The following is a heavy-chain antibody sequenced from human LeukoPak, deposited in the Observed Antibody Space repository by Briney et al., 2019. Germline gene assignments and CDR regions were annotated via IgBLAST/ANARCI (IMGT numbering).Heavy chain of an antibody. CDR1: GGSISSSSYY. CDR3: ARQPDIVVVVAAFSFDY. D-gene: IGHD2-15*01. Sequence: PSETLSLTCTASGGSISSSSYYWGWLRQPPGKGLEWIGSIYYSGSTYYNPSLKSRVTISVDTSKNQFSLKLSSVTAADTAVYYCARQPDIVVVVAAFSFDYWGQGTLVTVSS. V-gene: IGHV4-39*01. CDR2: IYYSGST. J-gene: IGHJ4*02.